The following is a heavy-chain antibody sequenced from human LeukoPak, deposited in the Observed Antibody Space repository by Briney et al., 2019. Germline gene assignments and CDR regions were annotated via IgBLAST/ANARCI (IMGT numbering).Heavy chain of an antibody. CDR3: AVEYSSSWGDY. CDR2: ISTYNGNT. V-gene: IGHV1-18*01. D-gene: IGHD6-6*01. J-gene: IGHJ4*02. CDR1: GYTFTRYA. Sequence: GASVKVSCKASGYTFTRYAITWVRQAPGQGPEWMGRISTYNGNTNYAQKLQGRVTMTRDTSISTAYMELSRLRSDDTAVYYCAVEYSSSWGDYWGQGTLVTVSS.